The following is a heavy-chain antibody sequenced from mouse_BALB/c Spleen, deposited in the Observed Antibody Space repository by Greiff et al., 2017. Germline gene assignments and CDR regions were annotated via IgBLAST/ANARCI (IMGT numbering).Heavy chain of an antibody. Sequence: EVKVVESGGDLVKPGGSLKLSCAASGFTFSSYGMSWVRQTPDKRLEWVATISSGGSYTYYPDSVKGRFTISRDNAKNTLYLQMSSLKSEDTAMYYCARRHDGWGQGTLVTVSA. CDR3: ARRHDG. J-gene: IGHJ3*01. V-gene: IGHV5-6*02. CDR2: ISSGGSYT. CDR1: GFTFSSYG. D-gene: IGHD2-3*01.